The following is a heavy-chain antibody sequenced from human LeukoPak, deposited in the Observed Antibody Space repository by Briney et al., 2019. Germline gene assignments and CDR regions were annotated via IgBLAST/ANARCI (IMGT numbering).Heavy chain of an antibody. CDR2: ISHRGST. Sequence: PSETLSLTCTVSGYSISNGYYWGWIRQPPGKGLEWVGIISHRGSTYYNPSLRSRITISLDRSNQKFSLKLTSVTAADTAVSFCARAAEYYAIWRGYAGYSDYWGQGISVTVSS. J-gene: IGHJ4*02. CDR3: ARAAEYYAIWRGYAGYSDY. D-gene: IGHD3-3*01. CDR1: GYSISNGYY. V-gene: IGHV4-38-2*02.